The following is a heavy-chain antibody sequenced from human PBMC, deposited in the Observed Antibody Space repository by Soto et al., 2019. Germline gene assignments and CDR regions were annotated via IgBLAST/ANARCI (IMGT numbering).Heavy chain of an antibody. J-gene: IGHJ3*02. V-gene: IGHV4-34*01. CDR1: GGSFSGYY. D-gene: IGHD4-17*01. Sequence: SETLSLTCAVYGGSFSGYYWSWIRQPPGKGLEWIGEINHSGSTNYNPSLKSRVTISVDTSKNQFSLKLSSVTAADTAVYYCARGLFRTTVALHDAFDIWGQGTMVIVSS. CDR2: INHSGST. CDR3: ARGLFRTTVALHDAFDI.